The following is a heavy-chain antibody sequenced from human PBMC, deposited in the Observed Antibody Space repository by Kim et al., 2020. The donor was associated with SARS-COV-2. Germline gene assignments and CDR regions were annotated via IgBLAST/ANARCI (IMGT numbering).Heavy chain of an antibody. CDR3: GRNIGSSMIVVVTGWFDP. V-gene: IGHV4-31*03. CDR1: GGSISSGGYY. CDR2: IYYSGST. D-gene: IGHD3-22*01. Sequence: SETLSLTCTVSGGSISSGGYYWSWIRQHPGKGLEWIGYIYYSGSTYYNPSLKSRVTISVDTSKNQFSLKLSSVPAADTAVYYCGRNIGSSMIVVVTGWFDPWGQGTLVT. J-gene: IGHJ5*02.